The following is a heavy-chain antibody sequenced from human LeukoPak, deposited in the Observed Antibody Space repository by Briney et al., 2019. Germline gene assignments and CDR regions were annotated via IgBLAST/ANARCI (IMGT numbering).Heavy chain of an antibody. J-gene: IGHJ3*01. CDR1: GFTFSSYSMN. V-gene: IGHV4-59*05. CDR3: ASRPVLRFLEWSPMV. Sequence: GSLRLSCAASGFTFSSYSMNWVRQAPGKGLEWIGSIYYSGSTYYNPSLKSRVTISVDTSKNQFSLKLSSVTAADTAVYYCASRPVLRFLEWSPMVWGQGTMVTVSS. CDR2: IYYSGST. D-gene: IGHD3-3*01.